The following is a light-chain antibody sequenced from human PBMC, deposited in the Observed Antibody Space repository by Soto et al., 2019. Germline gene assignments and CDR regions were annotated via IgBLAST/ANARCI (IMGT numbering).Light chain of an antibody. Sequence: EIVLTQSPGTLSLSPGERATLSCRASQSVSSSYLAWYQQKPGQAPRLLIYGASSRATGIPDRFSGSGSETDFTLTISRLEPEDFAVYYSQQYGSSPPNTFGQGTKLEIK. CDR3: QQYGSSPPNT. CDR2: GAS. CDR1: QSVSSSY. V-gene: IGKV3-20*01. J-gene: IGKJ2*01.